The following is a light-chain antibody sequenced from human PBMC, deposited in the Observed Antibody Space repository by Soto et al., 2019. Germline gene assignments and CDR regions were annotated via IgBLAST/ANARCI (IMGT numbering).Light chain of an antibody. CDR3: QQYNTYTWT. Sequence: DIQMTQSPSSLSASVGDRVTITCQASQNINNYLNWYQQKPGRAPKLLIYDASNLEAGVPSRFRGSGSGTDFTFTISRLQPDDFATYYCQQYNTYTWTFGQGTKVDIK. CDR2: DAS. V-gene: IGKV1-33*01. J-gene: IGKJ1*01. CDR1: QNINNY.